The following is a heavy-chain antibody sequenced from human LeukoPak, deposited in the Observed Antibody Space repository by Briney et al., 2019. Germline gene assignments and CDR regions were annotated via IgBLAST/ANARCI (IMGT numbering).Heavy chain of an antibody. CDR2: ISAYNGNT. CDR3: ARDIVTLERVTYYYGSGSSSGWFDP. V-gene: IGHV1-18*04. D-gene: IGHD3-10*01. Sequence: GASVKVSCKASGYTFTGYYMHWVRQAPGQGLEWMGWISAYNGNTNYAQKLQGRVTMTTDTSTSTAYMELRSLRSDDTAVYYCARDIVTLERVTYYYGSGSSSGWFDPWGQGTLVTVSS. CDR1: GYTFTGYY. J-gene: IGHJ5*02.